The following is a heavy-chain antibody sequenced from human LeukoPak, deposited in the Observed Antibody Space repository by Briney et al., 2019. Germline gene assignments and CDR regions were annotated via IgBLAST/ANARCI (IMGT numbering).Heavy chain of an antibody. D-gene: IGHD2-15*01. Sequence: SETLSLTCTVSGGSISSYYWSWIRQPAGRGLEWVGYIYYSGSTNYNPSLKSRVTISVDTSKNQFSLKLRSVTAADTAVYYCARQSWGYSNAFDIWGQGTMVTVSS. CDR2: IYYSGST. V-gene: IGHV4-59*08. CDR1: GGSISSYY. J-gene: IGHJ3*02. CDR3: ARQSWGYSNAFDI.